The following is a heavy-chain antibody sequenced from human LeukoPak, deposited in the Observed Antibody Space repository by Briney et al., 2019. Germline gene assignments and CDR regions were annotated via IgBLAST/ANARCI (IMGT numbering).Heavy chain of an antibody. V-gene: IGHV3-7*01. CDR1: GFTFSTYW. CDR3: ARVQWELRGVGSYFEY. Sequence: GGSLRLSCVVSGFTFSTYWMSWVRQAPGKGLEWVANIKQDGREKYYVDSVKGRFTMSRDNAKNSLYLQMNSLRPEDTAVYYCARVQWELRGVGSYFEYWGQGALVTVSS. J-gene: IGHJ4*02. CDR2: IKQDGREK. D-gene: IGHD1-26*01.